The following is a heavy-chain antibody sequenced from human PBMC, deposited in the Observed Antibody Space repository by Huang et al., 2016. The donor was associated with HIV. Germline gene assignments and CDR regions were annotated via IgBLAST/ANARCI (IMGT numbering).Heavy chain of an antibody. D-gene: IGHD3-3*01. CDR2: IYYSGST. CDR3: TRSGVSSYYIRPGYSDVDV. J-gene: IGHJ6*04. CDR1: GGSISSRIYY. V-gene: IGHV4-39*01. Sequence: QLQLQESGPGVAKPSETLSLTCAVSGGSISSRIYYGGWVRQPPGKGLEWMTSIYYSGSTFDNSSLKSRVARSRDRSEKQFSPTVAAVAAAETAVYYCTRSGVSSYYIRPGYSDVDVWGKGTTVTVST.